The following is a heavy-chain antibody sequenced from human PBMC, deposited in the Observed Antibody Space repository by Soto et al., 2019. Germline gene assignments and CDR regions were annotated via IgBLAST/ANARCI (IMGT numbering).Heavy chain of an antibody. Sequence: GGSLRLSCAASGFTFSTYAMSWVRQAPGKGLEWVSSISSSSSYIYYADSVKGRFTISRDNAKNSLYLQMNSLRAEDTAVYYCARDSFADYWGQGTLVTVSS. D-gene: IGHD3-10*01. V-gene: IGHV3-21*01. J-gene: IGHJ4*02. CDR3: ARDSFADY. CDR1: GFTFSTYA. CDR2: ISSSSSYI.